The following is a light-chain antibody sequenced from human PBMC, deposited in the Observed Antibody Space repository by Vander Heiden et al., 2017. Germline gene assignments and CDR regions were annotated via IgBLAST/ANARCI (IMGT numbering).Light chain of an antibody. Sequence: DIQITKSPSSLSASVGDRVTITSKESQDISNYLNWYQQKPGKATKLLIYDASNFKTGVPSRFSVSGSGTDFTFTISSLQPEDIATYNCQQYDNLPPGSTFGSGTKVDIK. CDR2: DAS. V-gene: IGKV1-33*01. J-gene: IGKJ3*01. CDR3: QQYDNLPPGST. CDR1: QDISNY.